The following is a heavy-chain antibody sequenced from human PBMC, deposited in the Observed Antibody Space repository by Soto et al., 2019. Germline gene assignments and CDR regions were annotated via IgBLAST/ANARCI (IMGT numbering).Heavy chain of an antibody. V-gene: IGHV3-48*03. CDR3: ARVFRLFDWFDP. CDR2: ISSSGSTI. Sequence: GGSLRLSCAASGFTFSSYEMNWVRQAPGKGLEWVSYISSSGSTIYYSDSVKGRFTISRDNAKNSLYLQMNSLRAEDTAVYYCARVFRLFDWFDPWGQGTLVTVSS. CDR1: GFTFSSYE. D-gene: IGHD3-22*01. J-gene: IGHJ5*02.